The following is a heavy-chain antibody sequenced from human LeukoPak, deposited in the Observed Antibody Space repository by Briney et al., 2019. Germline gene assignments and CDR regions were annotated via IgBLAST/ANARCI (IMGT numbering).Heavy chain of an antibody. CDR3: ARAQNGKLIAAAEFDP. CDR1: GYTFTSYY. CDR2: INPSGGST. D-gene: IGHD6-13*01. Sequence: VASVKVSCKASGYTFTSYYMHWVRQAPGQGLEWMGIINPSGGSTSYAQKFQGRVTMTRDTSTSTVYMELSSLRAEDTALYHCARAQNGKLIAAAEFDPWGQGTLVTVSS. V-gene: IGHV1-46*01. J-gene: IGHJ5*02.